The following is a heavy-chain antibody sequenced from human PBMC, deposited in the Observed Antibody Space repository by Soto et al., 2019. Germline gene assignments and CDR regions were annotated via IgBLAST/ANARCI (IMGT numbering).Heavy chain of an antibody. D-gene: IGHD2-2*02. Sequence: SETLSLTCAVYGGSVSGYYWSWIRQPPGKGLEWIGEINHSGSTNYNPSLKSRVTISVDTSKNQFSLKLSSVTAADTAVYYCARSLFLAGVPAAISLDYWGQGTLVTVSS. V-gene: IGHV4-34*01. CDR2: INHSGST. J-gene: IGHJ4*02. CDR3: ARSLFLAGVPAAISLDY. CDR1: GGSVSGYY.